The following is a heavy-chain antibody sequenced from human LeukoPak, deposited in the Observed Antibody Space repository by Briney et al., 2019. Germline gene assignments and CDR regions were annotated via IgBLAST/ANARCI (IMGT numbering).Heavy chain of an antibody. CDR1: GGSISSYY. D-gene: IGHD3-16*02. CDR2: IYYSGST. Sequence: SETLSLTCTVSGGSISSYYWSWIRQPPGKGLEWIGYIYYSGSTNYNPSLKSRVTISVDTSKNQFSLKLSSVTAADTAVYYCARSLIKFGGVIDDYWGQGTLATVSS. V-gene: IGHV4-59*01. J-gene: IGHJ4*02. CDR3: ARSLIKFGGVIDDY.